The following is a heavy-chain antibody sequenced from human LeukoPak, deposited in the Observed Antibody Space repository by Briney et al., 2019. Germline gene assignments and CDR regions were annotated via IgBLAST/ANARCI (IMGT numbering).Heavy chain of an antibody. CDR2: IYYSGST. V-gene: IGHV4-31*03. J-gene: IGHJ4*02. Sequence: TSQTLSLTCTVSGGSISSGGYYWSWIRQHPGKGLEWIGYIYYSGSTYYNPSLKSRVTISVDTSKNQFSLKLSSVTAADTAVYYCARDDGYSNYFDYWGQGTLVTVSS. CDR3: ARDDGYSNYFDY. D-gene: IGHD5-24*01. CDR1: GGSISSGGYY.